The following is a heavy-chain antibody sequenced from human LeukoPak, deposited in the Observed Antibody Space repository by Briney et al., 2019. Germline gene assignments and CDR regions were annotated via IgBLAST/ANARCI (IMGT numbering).Heavy chain of an antibody. V-gene: IGHV3-21*01. CDR2: ISSSSSYI. J-gene: IGHJ4*02. CDR3: ARGGYSSSWYNY. D-gene: IGHD6-13*01. Sequence: GGSLRLSCAASGFTFSSYSMNWVRQAPGKGLEWVSSISSSSSYIYYADSVKGRFTIPRENPKHPLYLQMNSLRDEDTAVYYCARGGYSSSWYNYWGQGTLVTVPS. CDR1: GFTFSSYS.